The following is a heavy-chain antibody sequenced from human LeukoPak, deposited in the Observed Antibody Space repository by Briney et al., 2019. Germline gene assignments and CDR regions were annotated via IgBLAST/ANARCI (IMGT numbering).Heavy chain of an antibody. CDR3: AREVDGYNSKPLDY. D-gene: IGHD5-24*01. Sequence: SQTLSLTCAISGDSVSTNSVAWSWISQSPSRGLEWLGRTYYRSKWYNDYSGSVQSRITINPDTSKNPFSLQLKSVTPEDMAVYYCAREVDGYNSKPLDYWGQGTLVTVSS. V-gene: IGHV6-1*01. CDR1: GDSVSTNSVA. CDR2: TYYRSKWYN. J-gene: IGHJ4*02.